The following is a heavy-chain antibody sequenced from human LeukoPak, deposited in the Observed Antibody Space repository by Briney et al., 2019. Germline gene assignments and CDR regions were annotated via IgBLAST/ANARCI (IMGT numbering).Heavy chain of an antibody. J-gene: IGHJ4*02. CDR2: IYHSGST. V-gene: IGHV4-38-2*02. CDR3: ARDEWELLDPGPRDY. D-gene: IGHD1-26*01. Sequence: SETLSLTCTVSGGSISSYYWSWIRQPPGKGLEWIGSIYHSGSTYYNPSLKSRVTISVDTSKNQFSLKLSSVTAADTAVYYCARDEWELLDPGPRDYWGQGTLVTVSS. CDR1: GGSISSYY.